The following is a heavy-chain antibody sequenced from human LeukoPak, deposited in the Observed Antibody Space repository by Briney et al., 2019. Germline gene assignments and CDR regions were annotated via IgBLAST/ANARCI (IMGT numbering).Heavy chain of an antibody. Sequence: GGSLRLPCAASGFTFSSYAMHWVRQAPGKGLEWVAVISYDGSNKYYADSVKGRFTISRDNSKNTLYLQMNSLRAEDTAVYYCARGGSKELSSWFDPWGQGTLVTVSS. CDR1: GFTFSSYA. D-gene: IGHD2/OR15-2a*01. CDR2: ISYDGSNK. J-gene: IGHJ5*02. V-gene: IGHV3-30*04. CDR3: ARGGSKELSSWFDP.